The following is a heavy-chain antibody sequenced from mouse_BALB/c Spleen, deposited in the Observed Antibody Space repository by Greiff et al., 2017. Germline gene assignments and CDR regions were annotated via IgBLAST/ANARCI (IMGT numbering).Heavy chain of an antibody. CDR2: INPSSGYT. J-gene: IGHJ2*01. D-gene: IGHD2-1*01. V-gene: IGHV1-4*01. CDR1: GYTFTSYT. Sequence: QVQLQQSGAELARPGASVKMSCKASGYTFTSYTMHWVQQRPGQGLEWIGYINPSSGYTNYNQKFKDKATLTSDKSSSTSYMQLSSLTSEDSAVYYCASVGNYGNYSFDYWGQGTTLTVSS. CDR3: ASVGNYGNYSFDY.